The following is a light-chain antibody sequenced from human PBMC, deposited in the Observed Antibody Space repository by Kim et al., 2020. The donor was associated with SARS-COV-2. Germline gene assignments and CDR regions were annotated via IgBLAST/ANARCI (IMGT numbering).Light chain of an antibody. V-gene: IGLV3-21*04. CDR1: NIGSKS. J-gene: IGLJ1*01. CDR2: YDS. Sequence: AGKTARITCGGNNIGSKSVHWYQQKPGQAPVLVIYYDSDRPSGIPERFSGSNSGNTATLTISRVEAGDEADYYCQVWDSSSDQYVFGTGTKVTVL. CDR3: QVWDSSSDQYV.